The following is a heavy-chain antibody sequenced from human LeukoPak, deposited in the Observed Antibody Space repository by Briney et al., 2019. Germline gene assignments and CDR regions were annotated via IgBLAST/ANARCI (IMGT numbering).Heavy chain of an antibody. CDR3: ARAGSSSWYYFDY. V-gene: IGHV1-3*01. Sequence: GASVKVSCKASGYTFTSYAMHWVRQAPRQRLEWMGWINAGNGNTKYSQKFQGRVTITRDTSASTAYMELSSLRSEDTAVYYCARAGSSSWYYFDYWGQGTLVTVSS. CDR2: INAGNGNT. J-gene: IGHJ4*02. D-gene: IGHD6-13*01. CDR1: GYTFTSYA.